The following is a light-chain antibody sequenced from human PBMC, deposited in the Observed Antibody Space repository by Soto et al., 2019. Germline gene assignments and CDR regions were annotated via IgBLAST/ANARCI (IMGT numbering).Light chain of an antibody. CDR3: QQRNNWPRGT. V-gene: IGKV3-11*01. CDR1: QSVSSY. CDR2: DAS. Sequence: EIVLTQSPATLSLSPGERATLSCRASQSVSSYLAWYQQKPGQAPRLLIYDASNRATGIPARFSGSGSGTDFTLAISSPEPEDFAVYYCQQRNNWPRGTFGQGTRLEIQ. J-gene: IGKJ5*01.